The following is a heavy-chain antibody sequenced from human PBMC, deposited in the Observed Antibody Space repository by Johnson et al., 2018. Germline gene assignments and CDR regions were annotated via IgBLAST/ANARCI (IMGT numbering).Heavy chain of an antibody. J-gene: IGHJ6*02. CDR3: ARDNRGRYSLFGYYYGMDV. V-gene: IGHV1-69*01. CDR2: IIPIFGTA. Sequence: QVQLVQSGAEVKKPGSSVKVSCKASGGTFSSYAISWVRQAPGQGLEWMGGIIPIFGTANYAQKFQGRVTITADESTSPAYMELSSLRTEEPAVYYCARDNRGRYSLFGYYYGMDVWGQGTTVTVSS. D-gene: IGHD1-26*01. CDR1: GGTFSSYA.